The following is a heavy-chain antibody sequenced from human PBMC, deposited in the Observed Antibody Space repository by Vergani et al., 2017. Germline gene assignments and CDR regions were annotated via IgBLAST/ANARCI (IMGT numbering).Heavy chain of an antibody. CDR1: GFTFSSYA. CDR2: ISGSGGST. CDR3: AVYSSGWYGPPPLYY. Sequence: EVQLLESGGGLVQPGGSLRLSCAASGFTFSSYAMSWVRQAPGKGLEWVSAISGSGGSTYYADSVKGRFTISRDNSKNTLYLQMNSLRAEDTAVYYCAVYSSGWYGPPPLYYWGQGTLVTVSS. V-gene: IGHV3-23*01. D-gene: IGHD6-19*01. J-gene: IGHJ4*02.